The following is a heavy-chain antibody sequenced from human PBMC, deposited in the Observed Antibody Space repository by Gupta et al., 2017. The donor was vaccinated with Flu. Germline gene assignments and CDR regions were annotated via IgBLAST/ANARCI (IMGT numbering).Heavy chain of an antibody. Sequence: QVQLVESGGGVVQPGKSLRLSCAASGFSFTAYGMHWVRQAPGKGLEWVAVVRYDGTNEDYADSVKGRFTISRDTSKNTLFLQMNSLRDEDTAIYYCARDLYDHWFDSWGQGTLVTVSS. CDR2: VRYDGTNE. D-gene: IGHD3-16*01. J-gene: IGHJ5*01. CDR1: GFSFTAYG. CDR3: ARDLYDHWFDS. V-gene: IGHV3-33*01.